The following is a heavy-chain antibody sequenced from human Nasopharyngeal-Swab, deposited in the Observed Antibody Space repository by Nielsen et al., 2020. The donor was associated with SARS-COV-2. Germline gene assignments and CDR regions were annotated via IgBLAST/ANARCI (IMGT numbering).Heavy chain of an antibody. CDR2: IRSEANGGTA. CDR1: EFTFGDKA. J-gene: IGHJ4*02. CDR3: TGYSTIFY. V-gene: IGHV3-49*04. D-gene: IGHD2-2*01. Sequence: GGSLRLSCKTSEFTFGDKARSGARKAPGKGLEWVGFIRSEANGGTAEYAVSVEGRFSISRDDSKSIAYLQMNSLKTEDTAVYYCTGYSTIFYWGQGTLVTVSS.